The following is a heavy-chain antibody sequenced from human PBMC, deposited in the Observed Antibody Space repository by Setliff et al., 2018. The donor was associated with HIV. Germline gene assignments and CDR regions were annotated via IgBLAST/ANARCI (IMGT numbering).Heavy chain of an antibody. CDR2: ITWKSGVL. CDR3: VKGGTLAGQFYYYMPV. J-gene: IGHJ6*04. V-gene: IGHV3-9*01. CDR1: GFTFKNYA. D-gene: IGHD6-19*01. Sequence: GGSLRLSCEGSGFTFKNYAMHWVRQPPGKGLEWVSGITWKSGVLGYAASVKGRFTISRDNARSSLHLQMNSLATEDTALYFCVKGGTLAGQFYYYMPVWGKGTTVTVSS.